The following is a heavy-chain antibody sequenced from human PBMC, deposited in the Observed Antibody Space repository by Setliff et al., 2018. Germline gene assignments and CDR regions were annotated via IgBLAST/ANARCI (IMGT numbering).Heavy chain of an antibody. D-gene: IGHD3-3*01. J-gene: IGHJ4*02. V-gene: IGHV1-8*02. CDR2: MNPNSGNT. CDR3: ARAQSWSGGPYYFDN. CDR1: GYTFTSYD. Sequence: ASVKVSCKASGYTFTSYDINWVRQATGQGLEWMGWMNPNSGNTGYAQKFQGRVTMTRNTSISTAYMDLSSLRFEDTAMYYYARAQSWSGGPYYFDNWGQGTLVTVSS.